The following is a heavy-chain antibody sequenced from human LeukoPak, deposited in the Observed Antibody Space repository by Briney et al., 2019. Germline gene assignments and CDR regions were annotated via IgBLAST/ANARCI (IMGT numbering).Heavy chain of an antibody. CDR2: IGTAGDT. V-gene: IGHV3-13*01. D-gene: IGHD5-24*01. CDR1: GFTFRTYD. J-gene: IGHJ3*01. CDR3: TTGPRDGYNSAFDF. Sequence: GGSLRLSCAASGFTFRTYDMHWVRQGKGEGLEWVSAIGTAGDTYYAGSVKGRFTISRENAKNSLFLQMNSLTAGDTAVYYCTTGPRDGYNSAFDFWGQGTMVTVSS.